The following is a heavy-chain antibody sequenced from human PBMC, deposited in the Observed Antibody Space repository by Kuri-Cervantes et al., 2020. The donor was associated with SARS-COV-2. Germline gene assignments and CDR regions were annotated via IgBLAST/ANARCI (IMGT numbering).Heavy chain of an antibody. V-gene: IGHV1-18*01. J-gene: IGHJ5*02. CDR2: ISAYNGNT. Sequence: ASVKVSCKASGYTFTSYGISWVRQAPGQGLEWMGWISAYNGNTNYAQKLQGRVTMTTDTSTSTACMELRSLRSEDTAVYYCATAPGLPSGSINWFDPWGQGTLVTVSS. D-gene: IGHD3-10*01. CDR1: GYTFTSYG. CDR3: ATAPGLPSGSINWFDP.